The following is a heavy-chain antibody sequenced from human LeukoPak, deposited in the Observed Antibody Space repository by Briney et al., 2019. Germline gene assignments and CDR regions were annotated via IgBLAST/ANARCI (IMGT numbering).Heavy chain of an antibody. J-gene: IGHJ4*02. D-gene: IGHD5-24*01. V-gene: IGHV3-48*03. CDR3: ARDRIEMATI. Sequence: QPGGSLRLSCAASGFTFSSYEMNWVRQAPGKGLEWVSYISSSGSTIYYADSVKGRFTISRDNAKNSLYLQMNSLRAEDTAVYYCARDRIEMATIWGQGTLVTVSS. CDR1: GFTFSSYE. CDR2: ISSSGSTI.